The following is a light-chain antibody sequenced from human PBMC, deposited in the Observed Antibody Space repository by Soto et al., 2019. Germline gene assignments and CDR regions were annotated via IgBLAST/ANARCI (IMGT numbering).Light chain of an antibody. CDR2: ATS. CDR3: QHSYSSPT. V-gene: IGKV1-39*01. J-gene: IGKJ2*01. CDR1: QNIFTY. Sequence: DIQVTQSPSSLSASVGDRVTITCRASQNIFTYLNWYQQRPGQAPNLLIYATSNLQSGVPSRFSGSVSGTDFTLTISSLQPEDFATYYCQHSYSSPTFGQGTMVEIK.